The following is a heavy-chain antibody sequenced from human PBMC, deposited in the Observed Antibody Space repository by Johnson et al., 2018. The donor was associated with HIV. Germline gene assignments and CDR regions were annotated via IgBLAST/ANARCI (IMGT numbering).Heavy chain of an antibody. D-gene: IGHD2-2*01. CDR2: IRYDGSNK. Sequence: QVHLVESGGGVVQPGGSLRLSCAASGFTFSSYGMHWVRQAPGKGLEWVAFIRYDGSNKYYADSVKGRFTISRDNSKNTLYLQMNSLRAGDTAVYYCANRRPLGGYGDIGVVPAPEGDAFDIWGQGPMVTVSS. J-gene: IGHJ3*02. CDR3: ANRRPLGGYGDIGVVPAPEGDAFDI. V-gene: IGHV3-30*02. CDR1: GFTFSSYG.